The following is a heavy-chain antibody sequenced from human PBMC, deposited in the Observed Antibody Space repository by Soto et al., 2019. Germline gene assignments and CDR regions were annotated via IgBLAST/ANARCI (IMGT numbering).Heavy chain of an antibody. CDR2: IYYSGST. CDR3: ARVMVRGPYGGYFQH. V-gene: IGHV4-30-4*01. Sequence: QVQLQESGPGLVKPSQTLSLTCTVSGGSISSGDYYWSWIRQPPGKGLEWIGYIYYSGSTYYNPSLKSRVTISVATSKNQFSLKLSSVTAADTAVYYCARVMVRGPYGGYFQHWGQGTLVTVSS. J-gene: IGHJ1*01. D-gene: IGHD3-10*01. CDR1: GGSISSGDYY.